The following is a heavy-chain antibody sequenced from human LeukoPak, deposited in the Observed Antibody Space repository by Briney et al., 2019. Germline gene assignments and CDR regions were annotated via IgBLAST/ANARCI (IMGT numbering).Heavy chain of an antibody. CDR3: ARRSTCGFFDY. V-gene: IGHV4-59*08. D-gene: IGHD6-13*01. J-gene: IGHJ4*02. CDR2: IHNNGNT. CDR1: GGSVSSDY. Sequence: SETLSLTCTVSGGSVSSDYWNWIRQPPGKGLEWIGYIHNNGNTNDNPSLKSRVTISMDASKNQFSLRLSSVTAADTALYYCARRSTCGFFDYWGQGTLVTVSS.